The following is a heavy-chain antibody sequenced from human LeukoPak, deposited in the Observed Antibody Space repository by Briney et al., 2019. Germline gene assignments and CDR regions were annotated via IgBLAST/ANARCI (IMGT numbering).Heavy chain of an antibody. J-gene: IGHJ4*02. D-gene: IGHD6-19*01. CDR3: AKSAQPYSSGWPYYFDY. CDR1: GFTFSTYA. CDR2: FSGSGGST. Sequence: GGSLRLSCAASGFTFSTYAMSWVRQAPGKGLEWVSAFSGSGGSTYYADPVKGRFTISRDNSKNTLYLQINSLRAEDTAVFYCAKSAQPYSSGWPYYFDYWGQGTLVTVSS. V-gene: IGHV3-23*01.